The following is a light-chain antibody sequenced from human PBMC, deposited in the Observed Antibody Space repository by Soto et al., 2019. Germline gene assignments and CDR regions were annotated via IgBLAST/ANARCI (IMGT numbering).Light chain of an antibody. CDR3: QHYGSSPPVT. CDR2: GAS. Sequence: EIVWTQYPRTLTLSPGENATLSCRTSQTTSGKYLAWYQQRPGLAQRLLVYGASRRATGIPDRFRGSGSGTEFTLTISGLEPEDFAVYFCQHYGSSPPVTFGQGTRLEIK. CDR1: QTTSGKY. V-gene: IGKV3-20*01. J-gene: IGKJ5*01.